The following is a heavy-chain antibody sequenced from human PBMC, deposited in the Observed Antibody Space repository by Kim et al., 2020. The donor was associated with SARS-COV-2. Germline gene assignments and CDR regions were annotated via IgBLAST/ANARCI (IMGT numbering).Heavy chain of an antibody. J-gene: IGHJ4*02. V-gene: IGHV4-34*01. CDR2: INHSGST. Sequence: SETMSLTCAVYGGSFSGYYWSWIRQPPGKGLEWIGEINHSGSTNYNPSLKSRVTISVDTSKNQFSLKLSSVTAADTAVYYCARDDILTGYQGGFDYWGQG. CDR3: ARDDILTGYQGGFDY. CDR1: GGSFSGYY. D-gene: IGHD3-9*01.